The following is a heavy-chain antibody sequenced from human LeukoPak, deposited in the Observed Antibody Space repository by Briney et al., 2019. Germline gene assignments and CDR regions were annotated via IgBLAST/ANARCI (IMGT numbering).Heavy chain of an antibody. CDR1: GFTFSSYG. D-gene: IGHD3-10*01. CDR2: IWDDGSNN. CDR3: AKDHSTHYYGSGTYGPRGYSDY. V-gene: IGHV3-33*06. Sequence: GGSLRLSCAASGFTFSSYGMHWVRQAPGKWLEWVALIWDDGSNNYYADSVKGRFTISRDNSKNTLYLQMNSLRAEDTAVYYCAKDHSTHYYGSGTYGPRGYSDYWGQGTLVTVSS. J-gene: IGHJ4*02.